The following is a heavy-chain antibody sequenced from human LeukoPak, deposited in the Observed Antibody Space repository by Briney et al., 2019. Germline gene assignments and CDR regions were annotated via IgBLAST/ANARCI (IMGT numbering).Heavy chain of an antibody. D-gene: IGHD4-11*01. CDR1: GGSISSYY. Sequence: PSETLSLTCTVSGGSISSYYWSWIRQPPGKGLEWIGYIYYSGSTNYNPSLKSRVTISVDTCKNQFSLELSSVTAADTAVYYCARYSNYVRYYFDYWGQGTLVTVSS. J-gene: IGHJ4*02. CDR2: IYYSGST. V-gene: IGHV4-59*08. CDR3: ARYSNYVRYYFDY.